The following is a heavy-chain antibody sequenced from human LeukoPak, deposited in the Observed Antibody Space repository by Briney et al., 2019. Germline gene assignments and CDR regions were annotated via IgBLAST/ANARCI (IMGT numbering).Heavy chain of an antibody. D-gene: IGHD3-10*01. Sequence: SETLSLTCTISGGFFSVSTHSWGWIRQPPGKRLEWIGSISYSGNTYFNPSLKSRVTISVGTSKNQFSLKLTSVTAADTAVYYCARHRSYFYASGRAGGRTDIDPWGQGTLVTVSS. J-gene: IGHJ5*02. CDR2: ISYSGNT. V-gene: IGHV4-39*01. CDR3: ARHRSYFYASGRAGGRTDIDP. CDR1: GGFFSVSTHS.